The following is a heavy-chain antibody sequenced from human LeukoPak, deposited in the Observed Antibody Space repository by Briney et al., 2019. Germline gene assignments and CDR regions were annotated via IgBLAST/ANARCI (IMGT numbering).Heavy chain of an antibody. D-gene: IGHD6-19*01. V-gene: IGHV4-34*01. CDR1: GGSFSGYY. CDR2: INHSGST. J-gene: IGHJ4*02. Sequence: SGTLSLTCAVYGGSFSGYYWSWIRQPPGKGLEWIGEINHSGSTNYNPSLKSRVTISVDTSKNQFSLKLSSVTAADTAVYYCARGPSGAEFDYWGQGTLVTVSS. CDR3: ARGPSGAEFDY.